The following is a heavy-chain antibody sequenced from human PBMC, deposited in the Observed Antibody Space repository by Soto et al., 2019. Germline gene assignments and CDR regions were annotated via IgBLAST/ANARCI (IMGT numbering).Heavy chain of an antibody. CDR2: ISGSGGST. V-gene: IGHV3-23*01. J-gene: IGHJ4*02. CDR3: AKDRLNDYGDYGRFDY. D-gene: IGHD4-17*01. Sequence: EVQLLESGGGLVQPGGSLRLSCAASGFTFSSYAMSWVRQAPGKGLEWVSAISGSGGSTYYADSVKGRFTISRDNSKNTLYLQMNSLRAEDTAVYYCAKDRLNDYGDYGRFDYWGQGTLVTVSS. CDR1: GFTFSSYA.